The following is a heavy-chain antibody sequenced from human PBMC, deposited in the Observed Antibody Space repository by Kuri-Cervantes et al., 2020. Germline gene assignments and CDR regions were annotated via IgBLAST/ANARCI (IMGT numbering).Heavy chain of an antibody. CDR2: INSDGSST. CDR1: GFTFSSYW. Sequence: GGSLRLSCAASGFTFSSYWMHWVRQAPGKGLVWVSRINSDGSSTSYADSVKGRFTISRDNAKNSLYLQMNSLRAEDTALYYCAKTRRGGWGFDYWSQGTLVTVSS. D-gene: IGHD6-19*01. V-gene: IGHV3-74*01. CDR3: AKTRRGGWGFDY. J-gene: IGHJ4*02.